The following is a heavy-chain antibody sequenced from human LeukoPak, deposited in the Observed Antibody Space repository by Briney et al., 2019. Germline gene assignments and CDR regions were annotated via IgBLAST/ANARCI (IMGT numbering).Heavy chain of an antibody. J-gene: IGHJ4*02. CDR3: AKDLTIFGVVTSYYFDY. V-gene: IGHV3-30*02. D-gene: IGHD3-3*01. Sequence: PGGSLRLSCAASGFTFSSYGMHWVRQAPGKGLEWVAFIRYDGSNKFYADSVKGRFTISRDNAKNSLYLQMNSLRAEDTAVYYCAKDLTIFGVVTSYYFDYWGQGTLVTVSS. CDR1: GFTFSSYG. CDR2: IRYDGSNK.